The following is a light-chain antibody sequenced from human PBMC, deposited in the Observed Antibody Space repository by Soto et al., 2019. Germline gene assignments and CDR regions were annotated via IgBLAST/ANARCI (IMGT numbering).Light chain of an antibody. Sequence: ERVMTQSPATLSVSPGERATLSCRASQSVGSNLAWYQQKPGQAPRLLIFGASSRATGVPARFSGSGSGTEFTLTINSLQAEDFAVYFCQQYDNLPPPFGPGNKVDIQ. V-gene: IGKV3-15*01. CDR1: QSVGSN. CDR3: QQYDNLPPP. CDR2: GAS. J-gene: IGKJ3*01.